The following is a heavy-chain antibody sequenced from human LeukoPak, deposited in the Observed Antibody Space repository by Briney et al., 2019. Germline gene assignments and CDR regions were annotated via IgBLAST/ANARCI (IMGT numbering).Heavy chain of an antibody. CDR3: ARTVGGIKEFDS. CDR1: GDSISSSSSY. CDR2: IHTSGSA. D-gene: IGHD3-16*01. J-gene: IGHJ4*02. Sequence: SETLSLTCTVSGDSISSSSSYWGWIRQPAGKALEWIGRIHTSGSAHYNPSRKNRVTISLDTSKKQFYLSLYSVTAADTAVYFCARTVGGIKEFDSWGQGTLVTVSS. V-gene: IGHV4-61*02.